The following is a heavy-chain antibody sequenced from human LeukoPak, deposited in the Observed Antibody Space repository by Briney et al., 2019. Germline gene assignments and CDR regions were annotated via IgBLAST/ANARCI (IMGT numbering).Heavy chain of an antibody. CDR3: VKGMAGTTRGFDY. D-gene: IGHD1-1*01. CDR2: ISSNGGST. Sequence: GGSLRLSCSASGFTLSSYAMHWVRQAPGKGLEYVSAISSNGGSTYYADSVKGRFTISRDNSKNTLYLQMSSLRAEDTAVYYCVKGMAGTTRGFDYWGQGTLVTVSS. V-gene: IGHV3-64D*06. CDR1: GFTLSSYA. J-gene: IGHJ4*02.